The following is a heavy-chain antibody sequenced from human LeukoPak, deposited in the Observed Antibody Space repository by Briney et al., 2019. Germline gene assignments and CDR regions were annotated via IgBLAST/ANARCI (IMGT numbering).Heavy chain of an antibody. D-gene: IGHD6-13*01. J-gene: IGHJ6*03. Sequence: SETLSLTCTVSGYSISSGYYWGWIRQPPGKGLEWIGSIYHSGSTYYNPSLKSRVTMSVDTSKNQFSLRLSSVTAADTAVYYCARGGQLVRMALPHYYYYYYMDVWGKGTTVTISS. CDR1: GYSISSGYY. CDR2: IYHSGST. V-gene: IGHV4-38-2*02. CDR3: ARGGQLVRMALPHYYYYYYMDV.